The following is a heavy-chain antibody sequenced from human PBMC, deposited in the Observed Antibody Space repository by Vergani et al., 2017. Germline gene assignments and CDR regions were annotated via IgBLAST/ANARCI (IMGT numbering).Heavy chain of an antibody. D-gene: IGHD3-10*01. Sequence: QVQLVESGGGVVQPGRSLRLSCAASGFTFSSYAMHWVRQAPGKGLEWVAVISYDGSNKYYADSVKGRFTISRDNSKNTLYLQMNSLRAEETAVYYCARGDRNYYGSGSYWGQGTLVTVSS. CDR1: GFTFSSYA. J-gene: IGHJ4*02. CDR3: ARGDRNYYGSGSY. CDR2: ISYDGSNK. V-gene: IGHV3-30-3*01.